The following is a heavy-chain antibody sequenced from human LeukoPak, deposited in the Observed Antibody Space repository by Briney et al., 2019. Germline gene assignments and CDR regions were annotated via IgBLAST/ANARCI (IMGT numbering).Heavy chain of an antibody. CDR2: IIPIFGTA. V-gene: IGHV1-69*13. CDR1: GGTFSSYA. D-gene: IGHD3-3*01. Sequence: SVKVSCKASGGTFSSYAISWVRQAPGQGLEWMGGIIPIFGTANYAQKFQGRVTITADESTSTAYMELSSLRSEDTAVYYCARTIHLFGVVIFDAFDIWGQGTMVTVSS. J-gene: IGHJ3*02. CDR3: ARTIHLFGVVIFDAFDI.